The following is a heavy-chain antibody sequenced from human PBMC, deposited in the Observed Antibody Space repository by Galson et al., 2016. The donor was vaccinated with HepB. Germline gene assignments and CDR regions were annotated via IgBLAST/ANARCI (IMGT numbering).Heavy chain of an antibody. CDR2: ISSSSSYI. V-gene: IGHV3-21*01. CDR1: GFTFSSYS. Sequence: SLRLSCAASGFTFSSYSMNWVRQAPGKGLEWVSCISSSSSYIYYGDSVKGRITISRDSAKNSLYLQMNSLRAEDTAVYYCARAVSWDYGDYAGYWGQGTLVTVSS. D-gene: IGHD4-17*01. J-gene: IGHJ4*02. CDR3: ARAVSWDYGDYAGY.